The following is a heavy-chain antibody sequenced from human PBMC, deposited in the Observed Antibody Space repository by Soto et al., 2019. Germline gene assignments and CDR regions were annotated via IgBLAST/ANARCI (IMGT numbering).Heavy chain of an antibody. J-gene: IGHJ4*02. CDR3: CRLGYCSGGSCHNY. CDR2: IHHSGSA. D-gene: IGHD2-15*01. V-gene: IGHV4-30-4*01. CDR1: GGSISNDDYY. Sequence: QVQLQESGPGLVKPSQTLSLTCSVSGGSISNDDYYWSWIRQSPGKGLEWIGHIHHSGSAHYNPSLTGRMIISLDTSKSQFSLNLTSVTAADTAIYYCCRLGYCSGGSCHNYWGQGTRVTVSS.